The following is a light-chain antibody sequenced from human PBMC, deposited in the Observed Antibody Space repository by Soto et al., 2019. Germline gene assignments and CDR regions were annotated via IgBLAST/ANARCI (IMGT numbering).Light chain of an antibody. V-gene: IGLV1-40*01. CDR1: SSNIGADYD. CDR3: QSYESRLSAYV. Sequence: QSMRTQTPSLSGAPGKRVTISCTGSSSNIGADYDVHWYQQFPGTAPKLLIFGNTNRPAGVSDRFSGSKSGTSASLAISGLQAEDEADFYCQSYESRLSAYVFGTGTKVTVL. J-gene: IGLJ1*01. CDR2: GNT.